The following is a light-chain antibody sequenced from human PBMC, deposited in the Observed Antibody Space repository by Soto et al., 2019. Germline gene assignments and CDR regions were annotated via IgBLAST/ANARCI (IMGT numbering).Light chain of an antibody. J-gene: IGLJ3*02. V-gene: IGLV2-11*01. CDR3: CSYAGSYSWV. CDR2: DVS. Sequence: QSALTQPRSVSGSPGQSVTISCTGTSSDVSGYNFVSWYQQHPGKAPKFLIYDVSKRPSGVPDRFSGSKSGNTASLTISGLQAEDEADYYCCSYAGSYSWVFGGGTKVTVL. CDR1: SSDVSGYNF.